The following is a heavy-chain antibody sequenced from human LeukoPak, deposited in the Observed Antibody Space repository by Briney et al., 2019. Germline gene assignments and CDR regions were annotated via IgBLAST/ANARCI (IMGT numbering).Heavy chain of an antibody. CDR1: GYTFTGYY. CDR2: INPNSGGT. J-gene: IGHJ4*02. CDR3: ARGKYQLLDLDY. D-gene: IGHD2-2*01. Sequence: ASVKVSCKASGYTFTGYYMHWVRQAPGQGLEWMGWINPNSGGTNYAQKFQGRVTITADESTSTAYMELSSLRSEDTAVYYCARGKYQLLDLDYWGQGTLVTVSS. V-gene: IGHV1-2*02.